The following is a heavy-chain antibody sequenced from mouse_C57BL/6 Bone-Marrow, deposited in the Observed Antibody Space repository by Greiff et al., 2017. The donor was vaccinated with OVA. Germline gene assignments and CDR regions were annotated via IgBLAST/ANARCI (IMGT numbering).Heavy chain of an antibody. CDR1: GFTFTDYY. V-gene: IGHV7-3*01. D-gene: IGHD2-2*01. CDR3: AKYNRRLQPEVYAMDY. CDR2: IRNKANGYTT. Sequence: EVQLQESGGGLVQPGGSLSLSCAASGFTFTDYYMSWVRQPPGKALEWLGFIRNKANGYTTEYSASVQGRFTISRDNSQRILYLQMNAQRAEDSATYTGAKYNRRLQPEVYAMDYWGQGTSVTVSS. J-gene: IGHJ4*01.